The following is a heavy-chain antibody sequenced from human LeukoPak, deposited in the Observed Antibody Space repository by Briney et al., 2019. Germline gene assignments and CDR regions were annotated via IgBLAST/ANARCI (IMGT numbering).Heavy chain of an antibody. V-gene: IGHV3-21*01. CDR1: GFTFSRYS. D-gene: IGHD2-8*02. J-gene: IGHJ4*02. CDR2: ISSSSSYI. Sequence: GGSRRLSCAASGFTFSRYSMKWVRQAEGKGRGWVSSISSSSSYIYYADSVKARFTISRDNAKNPLYLQMNSLRAEDTAVYYCARGGVCLQFFDYWGQGTLVTVSS. CDR3: ARGGVCLQFFDY.